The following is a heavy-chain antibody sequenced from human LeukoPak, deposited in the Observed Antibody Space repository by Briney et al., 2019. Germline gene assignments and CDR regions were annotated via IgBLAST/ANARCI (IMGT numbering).Heavy chain of an antibody. CDR3: ARALVAGRYDP. CDR1: GFTVSSSY. V-gene: IGHV3-66*01. J-gene: IGHJ5*02. CDR2: IYSGGST. D-gene: IGHD6-6*01. Sequence: GGSLRLSCAASGFTVSSSYTSWVRQAPGKGLEWVSVIYSGGSTYYADSVKGRFTISRDNSKNTLYLQMNSLRAEDTAVYYCARALVAGRYDPWGQGTLVTVSS.